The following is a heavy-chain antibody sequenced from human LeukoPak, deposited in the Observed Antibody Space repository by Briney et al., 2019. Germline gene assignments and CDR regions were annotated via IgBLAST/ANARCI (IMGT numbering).Heavy chain of an antibody. CDR1: GGSFSGYY. J-gene: IGHJ6*02. Sequence: SETLSLTCAVYGGSFSGYYWSWIRQPPGKGLEWIGEINHSGSTNYNPSLKSRVTISVDTSKNQFSLKLSSVTAADTAVYYCARDDERSPGMDVWGQGTTVTVSS. CDR3: ARDDERSPGMDV. V-gene: IGHV4-34*01. CDR2: INHSGST.